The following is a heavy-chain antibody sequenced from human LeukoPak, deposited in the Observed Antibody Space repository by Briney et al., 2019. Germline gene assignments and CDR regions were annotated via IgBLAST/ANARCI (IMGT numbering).Heavy chain of an antibody. CDR2: ISWNSGNI. CDR1: GFTFDDYA. J-gene: IGHJ4*02. V-gene: IGHV3-9*01. Sequence: GGSLRLSCAASGFTFDDYAMHWVRQAPGKGLEWVSGISWNSGNIGYADSRFTISRDNAKNSLYLQMNSLRAEDTALYYCAKDKYSSSRSSYFDYWGQGTLVTVSS. D-gene: IGHD6-13*01. CDR3: AKDKYSSSRSSYFDY.